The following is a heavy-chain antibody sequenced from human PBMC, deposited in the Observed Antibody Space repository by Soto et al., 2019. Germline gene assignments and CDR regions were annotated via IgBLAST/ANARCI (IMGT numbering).Heavy chain of an antibody. CDR2: IYSCGST. CDR1: GFTVSTKY. V-gene: IGHV3-66*01. J-gene: IGHJ4*02. CDR3: ARDPWASDY. Sequence: VQLVESGGGLVQPVVSLRLSCAASGFTVSTKYMSWVRQAPGQGLEWVSVIYSCGSTFYADSVRGRFTISRDNSKNAVNLQMNSLRAEDKAVYYCARDPWASDYWGQGTLVTVSS. D-gene: IGHD3-16*01.